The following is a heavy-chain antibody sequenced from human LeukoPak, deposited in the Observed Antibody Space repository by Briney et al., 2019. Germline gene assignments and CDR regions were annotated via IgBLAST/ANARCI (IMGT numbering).Heavy chain of an antibody. V-gene: IGHV4/OR15-8*02. CDR1: GGSISGTNW. CDR3: SRESGPFCPFGY. CDR2: ISLAGQT. D-gene: IGHD1-26*01. Sequence: PSETLSLTCGVSGGSISGTNWWSWVRQPPGQGLEWVGEISLAGQTNYNPSLNGRVTMSLDKSSNQLSLHLTSVTAADTATYFCSRESGPFCPFGYWGQGTLVIVSS. J-gene: IGHJ4*02.